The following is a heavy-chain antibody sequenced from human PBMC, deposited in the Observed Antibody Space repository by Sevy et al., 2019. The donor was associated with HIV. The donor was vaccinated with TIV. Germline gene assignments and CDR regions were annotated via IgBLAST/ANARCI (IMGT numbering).Heavy chain of an antibody. V-gene: IGHV1-2*02. J-gene: IGHJ4*02. CDR3: ATQYSYDY. Sequence: ASVKVSCKASGHTLSDYYIQWVRQAPGQGLEWMGWSNSNSGAISYAQKFRDRVTMTSDTSISTAYMELSRLRSDDTAVYYCATQYSYDYWGQGTLVTVSS. D-gene: IGHD4-4*01. CDR1: GHTLSDYY. CDR2: SNSNSGAI.